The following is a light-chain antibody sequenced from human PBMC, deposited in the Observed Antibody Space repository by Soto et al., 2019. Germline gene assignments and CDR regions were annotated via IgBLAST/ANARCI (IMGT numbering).Light chain of an antibody. V-gene: IGKV1-33*01. J-gene: IGKJ1*01. Sequence: DIQMTQSPSSLAASVGDRVTITCQASQDIRIYLNWYQQKPGEAPKLLISDASNLEAEVPSRFSGSGSGTQGTFTISSLQPEDIATYYCQQYDNIPLTFGQGTKVEIK. CDR1: QDIRIY. CDR3: QQYDNIPLT. CDR2: DAS.